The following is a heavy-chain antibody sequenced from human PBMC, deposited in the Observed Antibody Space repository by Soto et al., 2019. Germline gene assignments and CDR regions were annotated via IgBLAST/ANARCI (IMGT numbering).Heavy chain of an antibody. Sequence: SETLSLTCAVSGDSVSSSSCWSWGRQAPGKGLEWIGEIYHSGTFNYHPSLASRVSVSVDKSRNQLSLNMKSVTAADTAVYYCVRSVPAATWQYSGMDVWGQGTTVTVSS. CDR2: IYHSGTF. CDR3: VRSVPAATWQYSGMDV. D-gene: IGHD2-2*01. J-gene: IGHJ6*02. CDR1: GDSVSSSSC. V-gene: IGHV4-4*02.